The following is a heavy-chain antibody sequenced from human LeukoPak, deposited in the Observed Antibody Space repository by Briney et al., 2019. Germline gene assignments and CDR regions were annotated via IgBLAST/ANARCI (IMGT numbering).Heavy chain of an antibody. CDR3: ARGSRGYYYDFDY. CDR1: GFTVSGNY. V-gene: IGHV3-66*01. D-gene: IGHD3-22*01. Sequence: GGSLRLSCAASGFTVSGNYLSWVRQAPGKGLEWVSLIYSGGSTYYADSVKGRFTISRDISKSTLYLQMNSLRAEDTAVYYCARGSRGYYYDFDYWGQGTLVTVSS. J-gene: IGHJ4*02. CDR2: IYSGGST.